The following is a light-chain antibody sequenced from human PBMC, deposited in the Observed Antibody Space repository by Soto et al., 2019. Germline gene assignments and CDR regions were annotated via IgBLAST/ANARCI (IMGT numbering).Light chain of an antibody. CDR1: SRDIGSYNL. V-gene: IGLV2-23*03. J-gene: IGLJ1*01. Sequence: QSVLTQPASVSGSPGQSITISCTGTSRDIGSYNLVSWYQQHPGKAPKLMIYEGNKRPSGVSNRFSVSKSGNTASLTISRLQAEDEGDYFCCSYAGFSAVVFGSGTKVTV. CDR3: CSYAGFSAVV. CDR2: EGN.